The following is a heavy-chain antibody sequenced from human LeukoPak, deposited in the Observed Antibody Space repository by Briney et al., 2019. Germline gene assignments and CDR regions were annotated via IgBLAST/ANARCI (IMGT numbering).Heavy chain of an antibody. J-gene: IGHJ4*02. CDR3: ARRPSIGSGYFDY. Sequence: GESLKISCKGSGYSFNTYWIGWVRQMPGKGLEWMGIIYPGDSDTRYSPSFQGQVTISADKSISTAYLQWSSLKASDTAMYYCARRPSIGSGYFDYWGQGTLVTVSS. CDR1: GYSFNTYW. CDR2: IYPGDSDT. V-gene: IGHV5-51*01.